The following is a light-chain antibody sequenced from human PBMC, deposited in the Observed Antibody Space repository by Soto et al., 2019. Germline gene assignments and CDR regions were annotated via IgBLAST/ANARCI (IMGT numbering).Light chain of an antibody. V-gene: IGKV3-20*01. CDR2: GTS. CDR3: QQFDGSWT. J-gene: IGKJ1*01. Sequence: EIVLTQSPATLSLSPGEGATLSCRARQEISSAYVAWYQQTPGQAPRLLIYGTSNRGTGIPNRFRGSGSGTDFTLNIIRLEPEDFALYYCQQFDGSWTFGQGTKVDIK. CDR1: QEISSAY.